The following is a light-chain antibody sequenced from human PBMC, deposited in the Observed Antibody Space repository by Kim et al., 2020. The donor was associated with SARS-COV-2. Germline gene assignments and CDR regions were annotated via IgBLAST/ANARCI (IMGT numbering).Light chain of an antibody. CDR3: QVWDSSSDHP. J-gene: IGLJ2*01. Sequence: TGMTARITCGGNNIESRTVHWYQQRPGRAPVLVIYYDDDRPSGIPERFSGSTSGNTATLTISRVEAGDEADYYCQVWDSSSDHPFGGGTQLTVL. CDR1: NIESRT. V-gene: IGLV3-21*04. CDR2: YDD.